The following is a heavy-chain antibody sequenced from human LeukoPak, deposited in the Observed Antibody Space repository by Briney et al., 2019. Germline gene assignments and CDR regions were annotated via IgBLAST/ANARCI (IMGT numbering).Heavy chain of an antibody. CDR2: INHSGST. V-gene: IGHV4-34*01. Sequence: SETLSLTCAVYGGSFSGYYWSWIRQPPGKGLEWIGEINHSGSTNYNPSLKSRVTISVDTSKNQFSLKLSSVTAADTAVYYCARGRIQLWLNYRGQGTLVTVSS. CDR1: GGSFSGYY. CDR3: ARGRIQLWLNY. J-gene: IGHJ4*02. D-gene: IGHD5-18*01.